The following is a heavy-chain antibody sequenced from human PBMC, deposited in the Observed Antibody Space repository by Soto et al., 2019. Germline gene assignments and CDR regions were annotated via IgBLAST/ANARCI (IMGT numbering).Heavy chain of an antibody. CDR1: GGSFSGYY. D-gene: IGHD2-2*01. CDR2: INHGGSN. J-gene: IGHJ5*02. CDR3: APSGSSTSWSWFDP. V-gene: IGHV4-34*01. Sequence: SETLSLTCAVYGGSFSGYYWSWIRQPPGKGLEWIGEINHGGSNNYNTSLKSRVTISVDTSKNQFSLKLSSVTAADTAVYYCAPSGSSTSWSWFDPWGQGTLVTVSS.